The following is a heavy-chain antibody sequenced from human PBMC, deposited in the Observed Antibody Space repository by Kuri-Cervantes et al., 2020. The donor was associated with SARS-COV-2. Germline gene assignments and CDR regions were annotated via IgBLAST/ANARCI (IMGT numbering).Heavy chain of an antibody. CDR3: ARGVGSSWYVDDAFDI. V-gene: IGHV1-69*05. CDR1: GGTFSSYA. CDR2: IIPIFGTA. Sequence: SVKVSCKASGGTFSSYAISWVRQAPGQGLEWMGGIIPIFGTANYAQKFQGRVTITTDESTSTAYMELSSLRPEDTAVYYCARGVGSSWYVDDAFDIWGQGTMVTVSS. D-gene: IGHD6-13*01. J-gene: IGHJ3*02.